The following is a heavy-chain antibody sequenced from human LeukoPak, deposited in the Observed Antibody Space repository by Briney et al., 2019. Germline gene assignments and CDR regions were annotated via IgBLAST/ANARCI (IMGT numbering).Heavy chain of an antibody. CDR1: GYTFTGYY. Sequence: ASVKVSCKASGYTFTGYYMHWVRQAPGQGLEWMGWINPNSGGTNYAQRFQGRVTMTRDTSISTAYMELSRLRSDDTAVYYCARNRPEGFLEWLSGRAFDIWGQGTMVTVPS. CDR3: ARNRPEGFLEWLSGRAFDI. J-gene: IGHJ3*02. V-gene: IGHV1-2*02. D-gene: IGHD3-3*01. CDR2: INPNSGGT.